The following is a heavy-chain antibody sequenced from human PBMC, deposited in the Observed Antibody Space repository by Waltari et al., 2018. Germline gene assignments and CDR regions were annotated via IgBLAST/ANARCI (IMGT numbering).Heavy chain of an antibody. V-gene: IGHV1-69*01. J-gene: IGHJ3*02. Sequence: QVQLVQSGAEVTKPGSSVKVTCKASGGTFSSYAISWVRRAPGHGLEWMGGIIPIFGTANYAQKFQGRVTITADESTSTAYMELSSLRSEDTAVYYCARDLTSGIAARPSYAFDIWGQGTMVTVSS. CDR3: ARDLTSGIAARPSYAFDI. CDR2: IIPIFGTA. D-gene: IGHD6-6*01. CDR1: GGTFSSYA.